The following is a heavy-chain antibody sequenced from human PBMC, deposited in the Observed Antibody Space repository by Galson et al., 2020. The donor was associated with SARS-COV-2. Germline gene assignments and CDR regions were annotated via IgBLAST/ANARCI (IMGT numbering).Heavy chain of an antibody. D-gene: IGHD2-2*01. Sequence: GGSLRLSCAASGFTFSSYAMSWVRQAPGKGLEWVSAISGSGGSTYYADSVKGRFTISRDNSKNTLYLQMNSLRAEDTAVYYCAKDSGQGDIVVVPGTRLAAAGKTDDFDYWGQGTLVTVSS. J-gene: IGHJ4*02. V-gene: IGHV3-23*01. CDR2: ISGSGGST. CDR1: GFTFSSYA. CDR3: AKDSGQGDIVVVPGTRLAAAGKTDDFDY.